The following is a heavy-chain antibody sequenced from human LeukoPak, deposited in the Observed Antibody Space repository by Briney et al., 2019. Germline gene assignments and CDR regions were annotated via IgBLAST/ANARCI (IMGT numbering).Heavy chain of an antibody. CDR3: AKDCDYDFWSGYYKGAFDI. J-gene: IGHJ3*02. CDR2: MSGSGGST. D-gene: IGHD3-3*01. V-gene: IGHV3-23*01. Sequence: GGSLRLSCAASGFTFSSYAMSWVRQAPGGGLEGVLAMSGSGGSTYYADSVKGRVTISRDNSKNTLYPQMNSLTAEDTAVYYCAKDCDYDFWSGYYKGAFDIWGQGTMVTVSS. CDR1: GFTFSSYA.